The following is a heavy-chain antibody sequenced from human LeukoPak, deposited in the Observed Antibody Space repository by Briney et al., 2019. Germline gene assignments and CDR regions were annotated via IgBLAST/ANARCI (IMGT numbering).Heavy chain of an antibody. V-gene: IGHV4-4*02. D-gene: IGHD6-13*01. CDR3: ARVAVGIASDAFDI. J-gene: IGHJ3*02. CDR2: IYHSGST. CDR1: GGSISSSNW. Sequence: MASETLSLTCAVSGGSISSSNWWSWVRQPPGKGLEWIGEIYHSGSTNYNPSLKSRVTISVDKYKNQFSLKLSSVTAADTAVYYCARVAVGIASDAFDIWGQGTMVTVSS.